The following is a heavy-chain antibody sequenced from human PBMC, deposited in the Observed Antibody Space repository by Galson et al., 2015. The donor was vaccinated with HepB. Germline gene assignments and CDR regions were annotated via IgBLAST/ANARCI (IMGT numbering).Heavy chain of an antibody. CDR2: IRDIGAT. D-gene: IGHD3-16*01. CDR1: GFTFSNYA. CDR3: VKDTSYALDY. J-gene: IGHJ4*02. V-gene: IGHV3-23*01. Sequence: SLRLSCAASGFTFSNYAMAWVRQAPGKGLEWVSAIRDIGATYYADSVKGRFTISRDNSKNTVFLQMSTLRAEDTAVYYCVKDTSYALDYWGQGTLVTVSS.